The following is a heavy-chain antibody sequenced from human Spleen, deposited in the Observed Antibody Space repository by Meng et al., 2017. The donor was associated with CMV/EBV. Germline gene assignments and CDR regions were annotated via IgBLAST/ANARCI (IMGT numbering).Heavy chain of an antibody. CDR3: ARVDGYSSSTSCYAGEGWFDP. D-gene: IGHD2-2*01. Sequence: SYDINWVRQATGQGLEWMGWMNPNSGNTGYAQKFQGRVTMTRNTSISTAYMELSSLRSEDTAVYYCARVDGYSSSTSCYAGEGWFDPWGQGTLVTVSS. J-gene: IGHJ5*02. CDR2: MNPNSGNT. CDR1: SYD. V-gene: IGHV1-8*01.